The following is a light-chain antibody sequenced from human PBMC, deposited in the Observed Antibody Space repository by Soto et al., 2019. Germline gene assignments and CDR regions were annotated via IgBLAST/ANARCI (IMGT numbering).Light chain of an antibody. J-gene: IGKJ3*01. Sequence: EIVLTQSPGTLSLSPGERATLSCRASQSVSSNNLAWYQQRPGQAPRVVIYGTSTRATGIPERFSGSGSGTDFTLTISRLAPEDFAVYYCQQYGRSPFTFGPGTKVDIK. V-gene: IGKV3-20*01. CDR2: GTS. CDR1: QSVSSNN. CDR3: QQYGRSPFT.